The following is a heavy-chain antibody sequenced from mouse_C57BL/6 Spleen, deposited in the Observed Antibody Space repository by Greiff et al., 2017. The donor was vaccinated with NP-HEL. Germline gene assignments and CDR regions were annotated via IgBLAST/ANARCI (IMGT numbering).Heavy chain of an antibody. J-gene: IGHJ4*01. V-gene: IGHV5-17*01. Sequence: EVKLVESGGGLVKPGGSLKLSCAASGFTFSDYGMHWVRQAPEKGLEWVAYISSGSSTIYYADTVKGRFTLSRDNAKNTLFLQMTSLRSEDTAMYYCARRAITTVVAGAMDYWGQGTSVTVSS. CDR3: ARRAITTVVAGAMDY. CDR1: GFTFSDYG. CDR2: ISSGSSTI. D-gene: IGHD1-1*01.